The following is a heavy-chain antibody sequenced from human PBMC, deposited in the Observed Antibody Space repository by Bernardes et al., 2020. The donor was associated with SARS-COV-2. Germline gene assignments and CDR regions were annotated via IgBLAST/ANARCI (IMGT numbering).Heavy chain of an antibody. CDR1: GCSISSYY. J-gene: IGHJ3*02. CDR3: ARGGGRQQLDRRWAFDI. D-gene: IGHD6-13*01. Sequence: SETLSLTCTVSGCSISSYYWSWIRQPPGKGLEWIGYFYSTGTTSYNSGSTNYNPSLNSRVTISVDTSKNQFSLKLSSVTAADTAVYYCARGGGRQQLDRRWAFDIWGQGKMVTVSS. V-gene: IGHV4-59*01. CDR2: FYSTGTTSYNSGST.